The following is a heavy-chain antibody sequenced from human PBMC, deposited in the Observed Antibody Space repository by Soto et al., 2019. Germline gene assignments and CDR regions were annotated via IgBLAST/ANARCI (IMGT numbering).Heavy chain of an antibody. CDR2: IIPIFRST. D-gene: IGHD2-15*01. CDR3: ARVLLPPYGSGWRSLYWDFDL. Sequence: QVQLVQSGAEVKKPGSSVKVSCKASGGTFNSYALTWVRQAPGHGLEWMGGIIPIFRSTHYAQKFQGRATITANRSTSTAYVELSSLRSDDTAVYYCARVLLPPYGSGWRSLYWDFDLWGRCTLVTVSS. CDR1: GGTFNSYA. V-gene: IGHV1-69*06. J-gene: IGHJ2*01.